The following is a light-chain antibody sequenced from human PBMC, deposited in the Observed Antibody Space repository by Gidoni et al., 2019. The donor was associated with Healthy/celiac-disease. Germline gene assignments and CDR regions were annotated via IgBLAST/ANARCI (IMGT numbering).Light chain of an antibody. V-gene: IGKV1-33*01. Sequence: DIQMTQSPSSLSASVGDRVTITCQASQDIINYFNCYQQKPGNAPKHLIYDASNLETGVPSRFGGSGAGTDFTFTISSLQPEDIATYYCQQYDNLPSITFGQGTRLEIK. CDR1: QDIINY. CDR2: DAS. CDR3: QQYDNLPSIT. J-gene: IGKJ5*01.